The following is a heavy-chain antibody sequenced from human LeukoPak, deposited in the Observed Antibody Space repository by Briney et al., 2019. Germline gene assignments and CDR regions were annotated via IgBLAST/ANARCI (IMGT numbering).Heavy chain of an antibody. V-gene: IGHV4-39*02. J-gene: IGHJ4*02. CDR2: IYYSGST. D-gene: IGHD3-10*01. Sequence: PSETLSLTCTVSGGSISSSSYYWGWIRQPPGKGLEWIVSIYYSGSTYYNLSLKSRVTISVDTSKNQFSLKLSSVTAADTAVYYCARDGYYGSGSFYFDYWGQGTLVTVSS. CDR3: ARDGYYGSGSFYFDY. CDR1: GGSISSSSYY.